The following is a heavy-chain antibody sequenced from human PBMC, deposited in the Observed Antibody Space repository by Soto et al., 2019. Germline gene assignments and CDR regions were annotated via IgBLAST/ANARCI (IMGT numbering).Heavy chain of an antibody. J-gene: IGHJ3*02. CDR2: IYHSGST. V-gene: IGHV4-30-2*01. D-gene: IGHD2-2*01. CDR1: GGSISSGGYS. Sequence: QLQLQESGSGLVKPSQTLSLTCAVSGGSISSGGYSWSWIRQPPGKGLEWIGYIYHSGSTYYNPSLKSRVTISVDRSKNQFSLKLSSVTAADTAVYYCARARIVLVPAATDAFDIWGQGTMVTVSS. CDR3: ARARIVLVPAATDAFDI.